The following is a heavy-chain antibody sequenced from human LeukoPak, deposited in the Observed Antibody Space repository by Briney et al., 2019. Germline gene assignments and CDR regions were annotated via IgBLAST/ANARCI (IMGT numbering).Heavy chain of an antibody. CDR2: INWNGGST. V-gene: IGHV3-20*04. CDR3: ARGTLAFDY. D-gene: IGHD1-7*01. CDR1: GFTFSNAW. Sequence: GGSLRLSCAASGFTFSNAWMSWVRQAPGKGLEWVSGINWNGGSTGYADSVKGRFTISRDNAKNSLYLQMNSLRAEDTAVYYCARGTLAFDYWGQGTLVAVSS. J-gene: IGHJ4*02.